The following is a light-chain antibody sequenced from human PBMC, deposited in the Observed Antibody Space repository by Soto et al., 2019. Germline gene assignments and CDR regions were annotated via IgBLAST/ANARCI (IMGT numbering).Light chain of an antibody. Sequence: QSVLIQPRSVSGSPGQSVTISCTGTSSDVGPYNFVSWFQHHPDKAPKPIIFRVTQRPSGVPDRFSGSKSGDTASLTISGLQPEDEADYYCCSFAGRDTYVVFGGGTQLTVL. CDR2: RVT. J-gene: IGLJ2*01. CDR1: SSDVGPYNF. V-gene: IGLV2-11*01. CDR3: CSFAGRDTYVV.